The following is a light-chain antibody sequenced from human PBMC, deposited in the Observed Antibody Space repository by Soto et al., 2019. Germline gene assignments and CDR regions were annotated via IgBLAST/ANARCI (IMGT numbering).Light chain of an antibody. CDR1: QSVGSN. CDR2: DAS. Sequence: EIVMTQSPDTLSVSQGETATLSCRASQSVGSNLAWYQQKPGQAPRLLISDASTRAAGLPARFSGSGSGTEFTLTISSLPSEDFAVYYCQQSNNWPKTFGQGTKVEI. V-gene: IGKV3-15*01. J-gene: IGKJ1*01. CDR3: QQSNNWPKT.